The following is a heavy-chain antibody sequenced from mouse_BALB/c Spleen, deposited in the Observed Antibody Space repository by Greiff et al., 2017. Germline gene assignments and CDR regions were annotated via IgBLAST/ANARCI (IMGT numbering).Heavy chain of an antibody. V-gene: IGHV2-2*02. CDR1: GFSLTSYG. J-gene: IGHJ4*01. CDR2: IWSGGST. D-gene: IGHD4-1*01. Sequence: QVQLKESGPGLVQRSQSLSITCTVSGFSLTSYGVHWVRQSPGKGLDWLGVIWSGGSTDYNAAFISRLSISKDNSKSQVFFKMNSLQANDTAIYYCATTNWECAMDYWGEGTAVTVSS. CDR3: ATTNWECAMDY.